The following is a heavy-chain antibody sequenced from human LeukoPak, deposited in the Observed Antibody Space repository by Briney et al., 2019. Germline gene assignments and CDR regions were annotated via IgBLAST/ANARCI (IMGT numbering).Heavy chain of an antibody. CDR2: IRSKANSYAT. Sequence: SGGSLRLSCAASGFTFSGSAMHWVRQASGKGLEWVGRIRSKANSYATAYAASVKGRFTISRDDSKNTAYLQMNSLKTEDTAVYYYTRLVGIDFDYWGQGTLVTVSS. V-gene: IGHV3-73*01. CDR3: TRLVGIDFDY. J-gene: IGHJ4*02. D-gene: IGHD2-15*01. CDR1: GFTFSGSA.